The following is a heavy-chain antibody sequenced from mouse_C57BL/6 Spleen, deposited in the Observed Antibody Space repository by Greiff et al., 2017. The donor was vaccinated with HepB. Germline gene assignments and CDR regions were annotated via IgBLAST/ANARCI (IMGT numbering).Heavy chain of an antibody. J-gene: IGHJ4*01. V-gene: IGHV1-52*01. D-gene: IGHD2-5*01. Sequence: QVQLQQPGAELVRPGSSVKLSCKASGYTFTSYWMHWVKQRPIQGLEWIGNIDPSDSETHYNQKFKDKATLTVDKSSSTAYMQLSSLTSEDSAVYYCAKRDLYSNAMDYWGQGTSVTVSS. CDR1: GYTFTSYW. CDR3: AKRDLYSNAMDY. CDR2: IDPSDSET.